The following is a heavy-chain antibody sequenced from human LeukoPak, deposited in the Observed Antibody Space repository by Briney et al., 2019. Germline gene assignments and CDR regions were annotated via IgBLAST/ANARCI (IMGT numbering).Heavy chain of an antibody. Sequence: PGGSLRLSCAASGSTFSSYWMSWVRQAPGKGLEWVANIKQDGSEKYYVDSVKGRFTISRDNAKNSLYLQMNSLRAEDTAVYYCARSNNPYSSGWDGECFDYWGQGTLVTVSS. D-gene: IGHD6-19*01. J-gene: IGHJ4*02. CDR1: GSTFSSYW. V-gene: IGHV3-7*01. CDR2: IKQDGSEK. CDR3: ARSNNPYSSGWDGECFDY.